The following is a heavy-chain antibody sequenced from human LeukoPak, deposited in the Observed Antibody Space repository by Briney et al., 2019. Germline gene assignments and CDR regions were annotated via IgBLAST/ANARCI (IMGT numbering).Heavy chain of an antibody. J-gene: IGHJ3*02. D-gene: IGHD2-8*02. Sequence: SETLSLTCTVSGDSISSGDYYWSWIRQPAGKGLEWIGRISSSGSTNYNPSLKSRVTISVDTSKNQFSLKLSSVTAADTAVYYCARTGGYPRTNGAFDIWGQGTMVTVSS. CDR3: ARTGGYPRTNGAFDI. CDR1: GDSISSGDYY. V-gene: IGHV4-61*02. CDR2: ISSSGST.